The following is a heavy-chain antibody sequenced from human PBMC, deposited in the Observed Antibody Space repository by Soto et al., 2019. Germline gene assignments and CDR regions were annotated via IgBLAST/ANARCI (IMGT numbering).Heavy chain of an antibody. Sequence: GGSLRLSCSASGFTFSSYAMHWVRQAPGKGLEWVAVIWYDGSNKYYADSVKGRFTISRDNSKNTLYLQMNSLRAEDTAVYYCARYALGSSVVVPGVTYGMDVWGQGTTVTVSS. D-gene: IGHD2-2*01. V-gene: IGHV3-33*01. CDR1: GFTFSSYA. CDR3: ARYALGSSVVVPGVTYGMDV. J-gene: IGHJ6*02. CDR2: IWYDGSNK.